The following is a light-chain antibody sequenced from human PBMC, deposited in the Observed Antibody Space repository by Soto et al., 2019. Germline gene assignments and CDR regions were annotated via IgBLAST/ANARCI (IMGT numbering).Light chain of an antibody. J-gene: IGLJ1*01. CDR1: SSNIGSNA. CDR2: RNN. CDR3: AAWDDNRNAYV. Sequence: QSVLTQPPSASGPPGQRVTISCSGSSSNIGSNAVNWYQQLPGTAPKLLIYRNNERPSGVPDRFSGSKSGTSSSLDISGLQSEDEADYYGAAWDDNRNAYVFGTGTTLTV. V-gene: IGLV1-44*01.